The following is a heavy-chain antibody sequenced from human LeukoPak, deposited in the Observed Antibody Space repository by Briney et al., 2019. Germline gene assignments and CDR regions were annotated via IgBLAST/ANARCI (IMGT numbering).Heavy chain of an antibody. J-gene: IGHJ4*02. CDR3: ARGYCSSTDCYVRPDY. CDR2: IYCSGRT. V-gene: IGHV4-59*11. Sequence: SETLSLTCTVSLGSPCGHYWNCMPDPPGKGRECSGYIYCSGRTNYNPSLKSRVTISVDTSKSQLSLKLTSVSAADTAVYYCARGYCSSTDCYVRPDYWGQGTLVTVSS. D-gene: IGHD2-2*01. CDR1: LGSPCGHY.